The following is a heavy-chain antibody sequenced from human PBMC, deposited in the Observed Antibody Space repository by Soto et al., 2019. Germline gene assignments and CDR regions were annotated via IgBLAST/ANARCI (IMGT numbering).Heavy chain of an antibody. D-gene: IGHD6-13*01. J-gene: IGHJ5*02. V-gene: IGHV3-48*01. CDR2: ISSSSSTI. Sequence: PVVSLRLCCAASGFTFFSYSMNCVRQTPGKGLEWVSYISSSSSTIYYADSVKGRFTISRDNAKNSLYLQMNSLRAEDTAVYYCARHPERIAEIGWFDPWGQGTLVTVSS. CDR1: GFTFFSYS. CDR3: ARHPERIAEIGWFDP.